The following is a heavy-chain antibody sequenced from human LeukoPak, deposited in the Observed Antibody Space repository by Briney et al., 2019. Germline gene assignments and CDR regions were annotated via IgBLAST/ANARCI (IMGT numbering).Heavy chain of an antibody. D-gene: IGHD6-19*01. J-gene: IGHJ4*02. Sequence: PSETLSLTCAVYGGSFSGYYWSWIRQPPGKGLEWIGEMNHSGSTNYNPSLKSRVTISVDTSKNQFSLKLSSVTAADTAVYYCARDEAVDGRGNYWGQGTLVTVFS. V-gene: IGHV4-34*01. CDR3: ARDEAVDGRGNY. CDR1: GGSFSGYY. CDR2: MNHSGST.